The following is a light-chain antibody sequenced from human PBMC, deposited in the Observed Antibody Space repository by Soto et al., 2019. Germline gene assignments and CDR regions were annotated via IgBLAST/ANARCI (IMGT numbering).Light chain of an antibody. CDR3: SSYTTTTTLFVL. CDR2: DVS. CDR1: RSDVGGYNY. V-gene: IGLV2-14*03. J-gene: IGLJ2*01. Sequence: QSALTQPASVSGSLGQSITISCTGSRSDVGGYNYVSWYQHHPGKAPKLVMYDVSYRPSGVSDRFSGSKSANTASLTISALQAEDEADYYCSSYTTTTTLFVLFGGGTKVTVL.